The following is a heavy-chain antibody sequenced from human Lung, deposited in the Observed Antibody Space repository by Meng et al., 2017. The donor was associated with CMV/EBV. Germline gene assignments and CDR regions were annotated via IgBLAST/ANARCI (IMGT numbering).Heavy chain of an antibody. Sequence: SCAASGFRFSDYYMTWIRQAPGKGLEWVSYVSSSYAVDYADSLKGRFTISRDNAKKSVHLQMNSLRAEDTAVYYCARVLLEARGWYYQGMEVGGQGNXVTVSS. V-gene: IGHV3-69-1*01. CDR3: ARVLLEARGWYYQGMEV. CDR2: VSSSYAV. CDR1: GFRFSDYY. J-gene: IGHJ6*02. D-gene: IGHD6-19*01.